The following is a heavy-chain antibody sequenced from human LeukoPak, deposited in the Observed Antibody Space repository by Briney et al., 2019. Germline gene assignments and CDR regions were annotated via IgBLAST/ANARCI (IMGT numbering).Heavy chain of an antibody. J-gene: IGHJ6*03. Sequence: SVKVSCKASGGTFSSYAISWVRQAPGQGLEWMGRIIPIFGTANYAQKFQGRVAITADKSTSTAYMELSSLRSEDTAVYYCARTRGRGLGYYYYYMDVWGKGTTVTVSS. CDR3: ARTRGRGLGYYYYYMDV. CDR2: IIPIFGTA. V-gene: IGHV1-69*06. D-gene: IGHD2-2*01. CDR1: GGTFSSYA.